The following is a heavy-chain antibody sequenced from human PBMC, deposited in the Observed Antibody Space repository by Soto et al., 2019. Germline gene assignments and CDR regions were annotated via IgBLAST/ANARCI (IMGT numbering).Heavy chain of an antibody. V-gene: IGHV2-5*02. CDR2: IYWDDDK. D-gene: IGHD5-12*01. J-gene: IGHJ4*02. CDR1: GFSLRTSGVG. Sequence: QITWKESGPTLVKPTQTLTLTCTFSGFSLRTSGVGVGWIRKPPGKALEWLTLIYWDDDKRYSPSLKSRLTISKDTSNNQVVLTMTNMDPVDTATYYGARVRGGGVATSGFPYDYWGKGTLVTVSS. CDR3: ARVRGGGVATSGFPYDY.